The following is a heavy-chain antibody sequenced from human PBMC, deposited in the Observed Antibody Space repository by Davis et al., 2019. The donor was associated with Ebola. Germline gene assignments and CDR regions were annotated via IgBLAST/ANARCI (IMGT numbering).Heavy chain of an antibody. CDR2: INPSGGST. CDR3: ARDRKPMVRGDYFDY. CDR1: GYTFTSYY. Sequence: ASVKVSCKASGYTFTSYYMHWVRQAPGQGLEWMGIINPSGGSTSYAQKFQGRVTMTRDTSTSTVYMELSSLRSEDTAVYYCARDRKPMVRGDYFDYWGQGTLVTVSS. D-gene: IGHD3-10*01. V-gene: IGHV1-46*03. J-gene: IGHJ4*02.